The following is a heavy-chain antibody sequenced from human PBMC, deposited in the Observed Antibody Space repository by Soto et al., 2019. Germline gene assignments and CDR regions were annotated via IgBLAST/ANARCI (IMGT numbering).Heavy chain of an antibody. CDR3: AKPLFGEYIEGNFDY. J-gene: IGHJ4*02. CDR1: GFTFSSYA. V-gene: IGHV3-23*01. D-gene: IGHD3-10*02. Sequence: GGSLRLSCAASGFTFSSYAMSWVRQAPGKGLEWVSAISGSGGSTYYADSVKGRFTISRDNSKNTLYLQMNSLRAEDTAVYYCAKPLFGEYIEGNFDYWGQGTLVTVSS. CDR2: ISGSGGST.